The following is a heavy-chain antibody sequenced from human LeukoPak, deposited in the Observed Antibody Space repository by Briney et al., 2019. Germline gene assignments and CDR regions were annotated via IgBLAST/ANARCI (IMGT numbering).Heavy chain of an antibody. V-gene: IGHV4-61*02. D-gene: IGHD5-24*01. CDR1: GGSISSGSYY. CDR3: TAHRNLMPMATTD. CDR2: IYTSGST. Sequence: PSQTLSLTCTVSGGSISSGSYYWSWIRQPAGKGLEWIGRIYTSGSTNYNPSLKSRVTISVDTSKNQFSLKLSSVTAADTAVYYCTAHRNLMPMATTDWGQGTLVTVSS. J-gene: IGHJ4*02.